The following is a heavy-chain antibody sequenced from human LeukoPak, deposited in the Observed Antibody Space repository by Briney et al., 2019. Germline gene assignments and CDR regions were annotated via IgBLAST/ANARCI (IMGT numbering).Heavy chain of an antibody. V-gene: IGHV3-7*01. J-gene: IGHJ4*02. Sequence: PGGSLRLSCAASGFTFSNYWMTWVRQAPGKGLEWVANIKQDGSEKYYVDSVKGRFTISRDNAKNSLYLQMNSLRAEDTAVYYCAKDIDGTTDYWGQGTLVTVSS. CDR2: IKQDGSEK. D-gene: IGHD1-7*01. CDR1: GFTFSNYW. CDR3: AKDIDGTTDY.